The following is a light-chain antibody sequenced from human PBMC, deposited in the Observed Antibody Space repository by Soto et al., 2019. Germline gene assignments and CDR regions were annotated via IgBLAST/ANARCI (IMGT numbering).Light chain of an antibody. CDR3: CSYAGNNALV. CDR2: EVN. CDR1: SSDVGGYNY. V-gene: IGLV2-8*01. J-gene: IGLJ3*02. Sequence: QSALTQPPSASGSPGQSVAISCTGTSSDVGGYNYVSWYQQHPGKAPKLMIYEVNKRPSTFFNRFSGSKSGNTASLTISGLQSDDEADYYCCSYAGNNALVFGGGTKVTVL.